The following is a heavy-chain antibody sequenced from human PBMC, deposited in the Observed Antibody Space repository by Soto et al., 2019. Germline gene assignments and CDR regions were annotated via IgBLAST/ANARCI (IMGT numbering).Heavy chain of an antibody. D-gene: IGHD1-26*01. CDR1: GYTFTSYA. CDR2: INAGNGNT. CDR3: AATVYGGWFDP. V-gene: IGHV1-3*01. Sequence: QVQLVQSGAEVKKPGASVKVSCKASGYTFTSYAIHWVRQAPGQRLEWMGWINAGNGNTKYSQKFQGRVTITRDTSASTAYMELSSLRSEDTAVYYCAATVYGGWFDPWGQGTLVTVSS. J-gene: IGHJ5*02.